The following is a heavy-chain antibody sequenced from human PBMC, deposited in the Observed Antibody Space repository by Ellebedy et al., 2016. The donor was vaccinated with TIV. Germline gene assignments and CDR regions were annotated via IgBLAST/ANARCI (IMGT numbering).Heavy chain of an antibody. D-gene: IGHD6-13*01. Sequence: GGSLRLXCAASGFTFSNAWMNWVRQAPGKGLEWVGRIKSKTNGGTTDYAAFVKGRFSISGDDSKNTMYLQMNSLKTEDTAMYYCTTVLPTIAGHWGQGTLVAVSS. CDR1: GFTFSNAW. CDR3: TTVLPTIAGH. CDR2: IKSKTNGGTT. J-gene: IGHJ4*02. V-gene: IGHV3-15*07.